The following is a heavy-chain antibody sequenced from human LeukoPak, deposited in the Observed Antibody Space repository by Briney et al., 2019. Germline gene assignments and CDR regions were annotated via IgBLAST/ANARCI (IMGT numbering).Heavy chain of an antibody. D-gene: IGHD3-22*01. J-gene: IGHJ4*02. CDR1: GFTFSSYE. V-gene: IGHV3-48*03. CDR3: ARDLYHDSSGYDGY. CDR2: ISSSGSTI. Sequence: GGSLRLSCAASGFTFSSYEMNWVRQAPGKGLEWVSYISSSGSTIYYADSVKGRFTISRDNAKNSLYLQMNSLRAEDTAVYYCARDLYHDSSGYDGYWGQGTLVAVSS.